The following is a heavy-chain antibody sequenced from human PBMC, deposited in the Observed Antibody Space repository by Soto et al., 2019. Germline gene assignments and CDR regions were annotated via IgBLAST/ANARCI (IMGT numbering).Heavy chain of an antibody. J-gene: IGHJ4*02. D-gene: IGHD2-2*01. CDR3: ARDSGDYCSSTSCPVRTVDY. V-gene: IGHV3-21*01. CDR2: ISSSSSYI. CDR1: GFTFSSYS. Sequence: GGSLRLSGAASGFTFSSYSMNWVRQAPGKGLEWVSSISSSSSYIYYGNSGKGRLTISRDNAKNSLYLQMNSLRAEDTAVYSCARDSGDYCSSTSCPVRTVDYWGQGTLVTVSS.